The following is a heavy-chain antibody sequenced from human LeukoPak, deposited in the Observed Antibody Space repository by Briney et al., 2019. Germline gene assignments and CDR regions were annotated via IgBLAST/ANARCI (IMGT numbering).Heavy chain of an antibody. Sequence: SVKVSCKASGGTFSSYAISWVRQAPGQGLEWMGGIIPIFGTANYAQKFQGRVTITADESTSTAYMELSSLRSEDTAVYYCARDIGFLYSSSPADWFDSWGQGTLVTVSS. V-gene: IGHV1-69*01. CDR1: GGTFSSYA. CDR2: IIPIFGTA. CDR3: ARDIGFLYSSSPADWFDS. D-gene: IGHD6-6*01. J-gene: IGHJ5*01.